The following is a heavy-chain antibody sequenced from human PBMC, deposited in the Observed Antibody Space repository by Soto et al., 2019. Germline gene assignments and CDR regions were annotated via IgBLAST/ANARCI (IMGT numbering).Heavy chain of an antibody. D-gene: IGHD3-22*01. V-gene: IGHV3-7*01. CDR1: GFTFSSYG. Sequence: GGSLRLSCAASGFTFSSYGMHWVRQAPGKGLEWVANINQDGSEKYYVDSVKGRFTISRDNAKNSVYLQMNSLRAEDTVVHYCARDDDYYASYYFDYWGQGTLVTVSS. J-gene: IGHJ4*02. CDR2: INQDGSEK. CDR3: ARDDDYYASYYFDY.